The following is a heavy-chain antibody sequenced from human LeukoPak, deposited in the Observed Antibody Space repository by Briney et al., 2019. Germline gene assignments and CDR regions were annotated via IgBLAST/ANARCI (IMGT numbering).Heavy chain of an antibody. Sequence: GGSLRLSCAASGFAVSGNYMSWVGQGPGKGLEWVSVIYSDGRTYYADSVKGRFTISRDISKNILFLQMTSLRADDTAGYYCTKLKSWYGEGAFDYWGQGTLVTVSS. CDR1: GFAVSGNY. D-gene: IGHD3-10*01. J-gene: IGHJ4*02. CDR3: TKLKSWYGEGAFDY. V-gene: IGHV3-53*01. CDR2: IYSDGRT.